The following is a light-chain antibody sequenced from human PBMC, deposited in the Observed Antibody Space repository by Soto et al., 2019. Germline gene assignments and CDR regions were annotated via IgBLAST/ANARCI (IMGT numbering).Light chain of an antibody. CDR3: QQANSFPLT. CDR2: AAS. J-gene: IGKJ4*01. CDR1: QGISSR. Sequence: DIQMTKSPSSVSASVGDRVTITCRASQGISSRLAWYQQKPGKAPNLLIYAASNLQSGVPSRFSVSGSETDFTLTIGSLQPEDVATYYCQQANSFPLTFGGGTKVEIK. V-gene: IGKV1-12*01.